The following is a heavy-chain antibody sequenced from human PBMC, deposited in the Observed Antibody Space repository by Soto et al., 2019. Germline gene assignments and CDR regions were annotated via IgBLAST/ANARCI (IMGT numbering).Heavy chain of an antibody. D-gene: IGHD6-13*01. CDR2: ISRSSSYI. CDR1: GFTFSSYS. Sequence: GGSLRLSCAASGFTFSSYSMNWVRQAPGKGLEWVSSISRSSSYIYYADSVKGRFTISRDNAKNSLYLQMNSLRAEDTAVYYCATTYISSSWYQYYYYYGMDVWGQGTTVTVSS. J-gene: IGHJ6*02. CDR3: ATTYISSSWYQYYYYYGMDV. V-gene: IGHV3-21*01.